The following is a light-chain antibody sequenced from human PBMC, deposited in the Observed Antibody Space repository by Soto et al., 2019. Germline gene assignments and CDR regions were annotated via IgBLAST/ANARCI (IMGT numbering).Light chain of an antibody. CDR2: KAS. J-gene: IGKJ1*01. V-gene: IGKV1-5*03. CDR3: QQYNSYSPT. Sequence: DIPMTQSPSTLSASVGDRVTITCRASQSISSWLAGYQQKPGKAPKLLIYKASSLESGVPSRFSGSGSGTEFTLTISSLQPDDFATYYCQQYNSYSPTFGQGTKVEIK. CDR1: QSISSW.